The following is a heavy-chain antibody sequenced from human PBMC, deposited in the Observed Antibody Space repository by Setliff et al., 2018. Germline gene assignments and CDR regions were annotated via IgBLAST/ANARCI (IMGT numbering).Heavy chain of an antibody. CDR2: IYYSGST. D-gene: IGHD3-16*02. CDR1: GGSISSYY. CDR3: ARQKNYYDYVWGSYRYYPFDY. J-gene: IGHJ4*02. V-gene: IGHV4-59*08. Sequence: SETLSLTCTVSGGSISSYYWSWIRQPPGKGLEWIGYIYYSGSTYYNPSLKSRVTISVDTSKNQFSLKLNSVTAADTAVYYCARQKNYYDYVWGSYRYYPFDYWGQGTLVTVSS.